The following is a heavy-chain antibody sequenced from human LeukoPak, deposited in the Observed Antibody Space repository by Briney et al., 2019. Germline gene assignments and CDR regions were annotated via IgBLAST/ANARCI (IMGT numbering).Heavy chain of an antibody. CDR3: ARDPTRSPGGGFLSPLGY. CDR1: GYTFTHYA. Sequence: GASVKVSCKASGYTFTHYAINWVRQAPGQGLEWMGWINTNTATPMYAQGFSGRFVFSLDVSDSTAYLHINSLEAGDTAVYYCARDPTRSPGGGFLSPLGYWGQGSLVTVSS. V-gene: IGHV7-4-1*02. J-gene: IGHJ4*02. CDR2: INTNTATP. D-gene: IGHD3-22*01.